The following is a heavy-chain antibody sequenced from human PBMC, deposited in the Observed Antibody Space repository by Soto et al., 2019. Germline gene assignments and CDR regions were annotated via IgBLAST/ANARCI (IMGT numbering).Heavy chain of an antibody. CDR2: INHSGST. Sequence: SETLSLTCAVYGGSFSGYYWSWIRQPPGKGLEWIGEINHSGSTNYNPSLKSRVTISVDTSKNRFSLKLSSVTAADTAVYYCARWRVRGVIISYYGMDVWGQGTTVTVSS. CDR1: GGSFSGYY. J-gene: IGHJ6*02. V-gene: IGHV4-34*01. D-gene: IGHD3-10*01. CDR3: ARWRVRGVIISYYGMDV.